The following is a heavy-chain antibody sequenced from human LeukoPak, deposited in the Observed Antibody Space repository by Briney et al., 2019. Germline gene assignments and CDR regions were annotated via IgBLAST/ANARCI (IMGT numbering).Heavy chain of an antibody. CDR1: GFTFDDYA. CDR3: VKDKGLWFGENIGF. D-gene: IGHD3-10*01. CDR2: ISWNSRII. V-gene: IGHV3-9*01. Sequence: GGSLRLSCAASGFTFDDYAMHWVRQVPGKGLEWVSGISWNSRIIGYADSVKGRFTISRDNAKNSLYLEMNSLRAEDTALYYCVKDKGLWFGENIGFWGQGTLVTVSS. J-gene: IGHJ4*02.